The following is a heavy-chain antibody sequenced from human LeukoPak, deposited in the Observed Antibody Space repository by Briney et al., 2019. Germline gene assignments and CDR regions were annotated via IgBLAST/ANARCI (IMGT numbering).Heavy chain of an antibody. J-gene: IGHJ4*02. CDR1: GFTFTTSA. V-gene: IGHV1-58*02. D-gene: IGHD2-21*02. CDR3: ARDLPPYCGGDCSLRFDY. CDR2: IVVGSGNT. Sequence: SVKVSCKASGFTFTTSAMQWVRQARGQRLEWIGWIVVGSGNTNYAQKFQGRVTMTRDTSTSTVYMELSSLRSEDTAVYYCARDLPPYCGGDCSLRFDYWGQGTLVTVSS.